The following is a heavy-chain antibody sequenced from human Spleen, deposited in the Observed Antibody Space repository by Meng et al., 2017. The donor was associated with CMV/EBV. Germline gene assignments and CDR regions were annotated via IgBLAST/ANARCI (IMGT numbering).Heavy chain of an antibody. CDR1: GFTFSNYA. CDR3: AKGDQPSYYYYGMDV. V-gene: IGHV3-23*01. Sequence: GESLKISCAASGFTFSNYAMHWVRQAPGKGLEWISAVSGNGAATNFADSVKGRFTISRDNSKNTLYLQMNSLRAEDTAVYYCAKGDQPSYYYYGMDVWGQGTTVTVSS. CDR2: VSGNGAAT. J-gene: IGHJ6*02. D-gene: IGHD2-2*01.